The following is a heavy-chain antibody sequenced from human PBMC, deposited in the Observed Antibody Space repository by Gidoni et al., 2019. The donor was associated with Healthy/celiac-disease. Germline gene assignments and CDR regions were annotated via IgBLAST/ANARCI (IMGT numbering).Heavy chain of an antibody. V-gene: IGHV2-26*01. D-gene: IGHD6-19*01. CDR3: ARIEYSSGWAFFDY. Sequence: QVTLKESGPVLVKPTETLTLTCTVSGFPLSNARMGVSWIRQPPGKALEWLAHIFSNGEKSYSTSLKSRLTISKDTSKSQVVLTMTNVGPVDTATYYCARIEYSSGWAFFDYWGQGILVTVSS. CDR1: GFPLSNARMG. CDR2: IFSNGEK. J-gene: IGHJ4*02.